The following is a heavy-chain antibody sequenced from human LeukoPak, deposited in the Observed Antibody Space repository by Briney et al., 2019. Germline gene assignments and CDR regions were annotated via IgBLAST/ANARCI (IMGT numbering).Heavy chain of an antibody. Sequence: SETLSLTCAVSGYSISSGYYWGWIRQPPGKGLEWLGSIYHSGSTYYNPSLKSRVTMSVDTSKNQFSLKLSSVTAADTAVYYCARDNMVRVWATWYFDLWGRGTLVTVSS. CDR3: ARDNMVRVWATWYFDL. CDR2: IYHSGST. CDR1: GYSISSGYY. V-gene: IGHV4-38-2*02. D-gene: IGHD3-10*01. J-gene: IGHJ2*01.